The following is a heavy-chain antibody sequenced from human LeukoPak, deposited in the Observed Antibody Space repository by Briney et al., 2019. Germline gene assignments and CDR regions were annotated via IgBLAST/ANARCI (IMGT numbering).Heavy chain of an antibody. V-gene: IGHV1-69*04. CDR3: ASGGSGWSY. J-gene: IGHJ4*02. CDR1: GGTFSSYA. Sequence: SVKVSCKASGGTFSSYAISWVRQAPGQGLEWMGRIIPILGIANYAQKFQGRVTITADESTSTAYMELSSLRSEDTAVYYCASGGSGWSYWGQGTLVTVSS. D-gene: IGHD6-19*01. CDR2: IIPILGIA.